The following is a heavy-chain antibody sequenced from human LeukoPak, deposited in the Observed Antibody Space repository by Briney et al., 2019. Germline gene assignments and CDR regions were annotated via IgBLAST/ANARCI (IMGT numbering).Heavy chain of an antibody. CDR3: ARDSSLKDIVVVVAATPFDY. D-gene: IGHD2-15*01. CDR1: GGTFSSYA. CDR2: IIPIFGTA. J-gene: IGHJ4*02. Sequence: GASVKVSCKASGGTFSSYAISWVRQAPGQGLEWMGGIIPIFGTANYAQKFQGRVTITADKSTSTAYMELSRLRSDDTAVYYCARDSSLKDIVVVVAATPFDYWGQGTLVTVSS. V-gene: IGHV1-69*06.